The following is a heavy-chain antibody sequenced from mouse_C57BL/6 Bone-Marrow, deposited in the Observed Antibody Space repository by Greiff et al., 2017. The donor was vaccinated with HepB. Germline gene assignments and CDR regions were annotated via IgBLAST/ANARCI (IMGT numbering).Heavy chain of an antibody. D-gene: IGHD3-2*02. CDR2: INPNNGGT. CDR1: GYTFTDYN. CDR3: ARYGSSGYGYAMDY. J-gene: IGHJ4*01. Sequence: VQLQQSGPELVKPGASVKIPCKASGYTFTDYNMDWVKQSHGKSLEWIGDINPNNGGTIYNQKFKGKATLTVDKSSSTAYMELRSLTSEDTAVYYCARYGSSGYGYAMDYWGQGTSVTVSS. V-gene: IGHV1-18*01.